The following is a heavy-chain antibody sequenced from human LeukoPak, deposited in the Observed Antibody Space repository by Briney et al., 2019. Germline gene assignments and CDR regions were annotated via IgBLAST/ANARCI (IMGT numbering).Heavy chain of an antibody. J-gene: IGHJ3*02. Sequence: GGSLRLSCAASGFTFSRCSMNWVRLAPGKGLEWVSHISSSSSTIYYGDSVKGRFTISRDNAKNSLHLQMNSLRDEDTAVYYCARDLYDSSGYYSVAFDIWGQGTMVTVSS. V-gene: IGHV3-48*02. CDR2: ISSSSSTI. CDR3: ARDLYDSSGYYSVAFDI. D-gene: IGHD3-22*01. CDR1: GFTFSRCS.